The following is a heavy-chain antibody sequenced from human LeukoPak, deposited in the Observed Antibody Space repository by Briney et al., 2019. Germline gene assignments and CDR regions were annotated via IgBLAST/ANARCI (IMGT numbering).Heavy chain of an antibody. CDR1: GGTFSSYT. Sequence: SVKVSCKASGGTFSSYTISWVRQAPGQGLEWMGGIIPILGIANYAQKFEGRVTITADKSTSTAYMELSSLRSEDTAVYYCARDPAGAAGETLFDYWGQGTLVTVSS. J-gene: IGHJ4*02. V-gene: IGHV1-69*10. CDR2: IIPILGIA. CDR3: ARDPAGAAGETLFDY. D-gene: IGHD1-26*01.